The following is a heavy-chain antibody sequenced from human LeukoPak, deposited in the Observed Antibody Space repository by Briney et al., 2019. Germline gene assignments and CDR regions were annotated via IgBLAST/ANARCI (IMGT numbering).Heavy chain of an antibody. V-gene: IGHV4-38-2*01. CDR3: ARQAYDSSGYHGY. CDR1: GYSISSGYY. Sequence: PSETLSLTCAVSGYSISSGYYWGWIRQPPGKGLEWIGSIYHSGSTYYNPSLKSRVTISVDTSKNQFSLKLSSVTAADTAVYYCARQAYDSSGYHGYWGQGTLVTVSS. J-gene: IGHJ4*02. D-gene: IGHD3-22*01. CDR2: IYHSGST.